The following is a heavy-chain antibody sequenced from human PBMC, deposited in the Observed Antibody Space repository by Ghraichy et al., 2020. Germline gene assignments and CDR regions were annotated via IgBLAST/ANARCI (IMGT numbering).Heavy chain of an antibody. J-gene: IGHJ6*02. V-gene: IGHV1-8*03. D-gene: IGHD2-2*01. CDR1: GYTFTSYD. Sequence: ASVKVSCKASGYTFTSYDINWVRQATGQGLEWMGWMNPNSGNTGYAQKFQDRVTITRNTSISTAYMELSSLRSEDTAVYYCARKGRSTSCYGPFCYYYYGMDVWGQGTTVTVSS. CDR2: MNPNSGNT. CDR3: ARKGRSTSCYGPFCYYYYGMDV.